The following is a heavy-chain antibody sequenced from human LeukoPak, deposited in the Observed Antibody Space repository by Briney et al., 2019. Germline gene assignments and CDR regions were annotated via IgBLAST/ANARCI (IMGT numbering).Heavy chain of an antibody. J-gene: IGHJ4*02. CDR1: GYTFTGYY. D-gene: IGHD3-22*01. CDR3: ARGYDSSGYYYSIWY. V-gene: IGHV1-2*02. Sequence: GASVKVSCKASGYTFTGYYMHWVRQAPGQGLEWMGWINPNSGGTNYAQKFQGRVTMTRDTSISTAYMELSRLRPDDTAVYYCARGYDSSGYYYSIWYWGQGTLVTVSS. CDR2: INPNSGGT.